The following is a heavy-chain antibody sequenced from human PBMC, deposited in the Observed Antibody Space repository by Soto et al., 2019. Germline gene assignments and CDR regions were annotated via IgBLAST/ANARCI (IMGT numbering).Heavy chain of an antibody. V-gene: IGHV3-23*01. J-gene: IGHJ4*02. CDR2: FTRAGGT. Sequence: HPGGSLRLSCAAAGFTFSNYAMSWVRQSPGNGLEWVSTFTRAGGTHYADSVKGRFTISRDNSNNMLFLQMNSLRAEDTALYYCAREFAPGSQKYDYWGLGTLVTVSS. CDR3: AREFAPGSQKYDY. CDR1: GFTFSNYA. D-gene: IGHD2-21*01.